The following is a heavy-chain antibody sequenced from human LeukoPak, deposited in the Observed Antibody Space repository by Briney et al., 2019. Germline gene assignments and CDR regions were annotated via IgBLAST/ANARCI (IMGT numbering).Heavy chain of an antibody. J-gene: IGHJ6*03. CDR2: IYSGGMT. CDR1: GLNVTYNY. D-gene: IGHD2-2*01. Sequence: GGSLRLSCAASGLNVTYNYMSWVRQAPGKGLEWLSVIYSGGMTYYADSVKGRFIISRDNSKNTLDLQMNSLRAEDTAVYYCYARPVLPAAFLPSGNYMDVWGKGTTVTVSS. CDR3: YARPVLPAAFLPSGNYMDV. V-gene: IGHV3-53*01.